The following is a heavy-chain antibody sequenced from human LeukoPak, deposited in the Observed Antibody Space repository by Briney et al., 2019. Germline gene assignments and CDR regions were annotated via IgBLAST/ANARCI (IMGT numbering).Heavy chain of an antibody. D-gene: IGHD5-24*01. J-gene: IGHJ4*02. V-gene: IGHV3-23*01. CDR1: GFTFNIYA. CDR3: AKDGQLRSFDY. CDR2: LSGSGGST. Sequence: GGSLRLSCAASGFTFNIYAMSWVRQAPGKGLEWVPALSGSGGSTFYADSVKGRFTIPRDNSKNTLYLQMNSLRAEDTAVYYCAKDGQLRSFDYWGQGTLVTVSS.